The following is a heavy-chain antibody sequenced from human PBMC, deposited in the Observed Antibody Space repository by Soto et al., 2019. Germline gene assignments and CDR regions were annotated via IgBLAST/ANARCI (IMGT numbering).Heavy chain of an antibody. CDR2: IYYSGST. CDR1: GGSISSYY. V-gene: IGHV4-59*01. J-gene: IGHJ6*02. Sequence: ETLSLTCTVSGGSISSYYWSWIRQPPGKGLEWIGYIYYSGSTNYNPSLKSRVTISVDTSKNQFSLKLSSVTAADTAVYYCARGTVVIGYYYYGMDVWGQGTTVTVSS. D-gene: IGHD2-21*01. CDR3: ARGTVVIGYYYYGMDV.